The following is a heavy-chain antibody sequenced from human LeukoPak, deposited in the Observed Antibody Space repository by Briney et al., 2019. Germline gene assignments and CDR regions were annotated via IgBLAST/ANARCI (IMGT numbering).Heavy chain of an antibody. Sequence: PGGSLRLSCAASGFIFSTYAMSWVRQAPGKGLAWVSAISGSGDSTYYAGSVKGRFTVSRDNSKNTLYLQINSLRAEDTALYYCAKESGYSPSYYFDYWGQGTLVTVSS. D-gene: IGHD3-16*02. CDR2: ISGSGDST. V-gene: IGHV3-23*01. CDR1: GFIFSTYA. J-gene: IGHJ4*02. CDR3: AKESGYSPSYYFDY.